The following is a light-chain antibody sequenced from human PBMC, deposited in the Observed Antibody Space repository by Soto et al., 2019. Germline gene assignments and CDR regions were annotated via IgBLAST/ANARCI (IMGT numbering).Light chain of an antibody. CDR2: EVS. Sequence: QSALTQPRSVSGSPGQSVTISCTGTSSDVGGYNYVSWYQQHPGKAPKLMIYEVSKRPSGVPDRFSGSESGNTASLTISGLQAEDEADYYCCSYAGSYTYVFGTGTKVTVL. CDR1: SSDVGGYNY. J-gene: IGLJ1*01. CDR3: CSYAGSYTYV. V-gene: IGLV2-11*01.